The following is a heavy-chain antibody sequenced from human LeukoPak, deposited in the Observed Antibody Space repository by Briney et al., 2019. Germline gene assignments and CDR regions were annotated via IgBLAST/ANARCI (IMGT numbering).Heavy chain of an antibody. CDR1: GFTFSSYA. CDR2: ISGSGGST. D-gene: IGHD2-2*02. J-gene: IGHJ5*02. V-gene: IGHV3-23*01. CDR3: AKARGYCSSTSCYRPRWFDP. Sequence: GGSLRLSCAASGFTFSSYAMSWVRQAPGKGLEWVSAISGSGGSTYYADSVKGRFTISRDNSKNTLYLQMNSLRAEDTAVYYCAKARGYCSSTSCYRPRWFDPWGQGTLVTVSS.